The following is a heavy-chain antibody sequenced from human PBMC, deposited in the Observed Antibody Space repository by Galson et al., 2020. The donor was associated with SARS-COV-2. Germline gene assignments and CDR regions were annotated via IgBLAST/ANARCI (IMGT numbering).Heavy chain of an antibody. CDR2: ISSSGETV. CDR3: ARHYGLVTNYYYDDGMDV. D-gene: IGHD3-9*01. Sequence: TGGSLRLSCSASGFTFSNYYMYWIRQAPGKGLEWLSYISSSGETVDYADSVKGRFTMSRDNAKSSLYLQMNSLRAEDTAVYFCARHYGLVTNYYYDDGMDVWGQGTTVTVSS. CDR1: GFTFSNYY. J-gene: IGHJ6*02. V-gene: IGHV3-11*01.